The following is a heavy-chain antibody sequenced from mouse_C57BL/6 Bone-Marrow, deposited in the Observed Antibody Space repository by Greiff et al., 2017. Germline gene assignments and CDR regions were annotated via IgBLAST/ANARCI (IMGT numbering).Heavy chain of an antibody. CDR1: GYTFTSYW. J-gene: IGHJ4*01. Sequence: QVQLQQPGAELVKPGASVKMSCKASGYTFTSYWITWVKQRPGQGLAWIGDIYPGSGSTNYNEKFKSKATLTVDTSSSTAYMQLSSLTSEDSAVYYCAREGYGSPYYYAMDYWGQGTSVTVSS. D-gene: IGHD1-1*01. CDR3: AREGYGSPYYYAMDY. CDR2: IYPGSGST. V-gene: IGHV1-55*01.